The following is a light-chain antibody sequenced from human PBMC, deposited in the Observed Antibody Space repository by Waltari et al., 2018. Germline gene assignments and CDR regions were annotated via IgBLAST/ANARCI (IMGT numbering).Light chain of an antibody. CDR3: HQYGSSYT. CDR1: QSVSSSS. Sequence: EFVLKQSPGTLSLSPGERATLSCRASQSVSSSSLVWYQQKPGQAPRLLIYGASTRATGIPDRFSGSGSGTDFTLTINRLEPEDFAVYYCHQYGSSYTFGQGTNLEIK. J-gene: IGKJ2*01. CDR2: GAS. V-gene: IGKV3-20*01.